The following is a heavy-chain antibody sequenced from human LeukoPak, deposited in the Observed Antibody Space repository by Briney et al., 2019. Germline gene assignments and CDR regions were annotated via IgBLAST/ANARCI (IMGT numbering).Heavy chain of an antibody. CDR3: AKDLFIGIVGHHARDFAFEN. Sequence: GGSLRLSCAASGFTFSSYGMSWVRQAPGKGLEWVSFIRYDGNDKSYADSVKGRFTISRDSSKNTVYLQMNSLRAEDTAVYYCAKDLFIGIVGHHARDFAFENWGQGTLVTVSS. D-gene: IGHD1-26*01. J-gene: IGHJ4*02. CDR1: GFTFSSYG. V-gene: IGHV3-30*02. CDR2: IRYDGNDK.